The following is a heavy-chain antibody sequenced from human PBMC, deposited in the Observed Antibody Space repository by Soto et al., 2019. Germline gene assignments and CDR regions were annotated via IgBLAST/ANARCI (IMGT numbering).Heavy chain of an antibody. J-gene: IGHJ5*02. CDR3: AGDRAGTTTGLFDP. V-gene: IGHV1-18*04. Sequence: ASVKVSCKASGYTFTSYGISWVRQAPGQGLEWMGWISAYNGNTNNAQKLQGRVTMTTDTSTSTAYMELRSLRSDDTAVYYCAGDRAGTTTGLFDPWGQGAPVTVSS. CDR2: ISAYNGNT. D-gene: IGHD1-7*01. CDR1: GYTFTSYG.